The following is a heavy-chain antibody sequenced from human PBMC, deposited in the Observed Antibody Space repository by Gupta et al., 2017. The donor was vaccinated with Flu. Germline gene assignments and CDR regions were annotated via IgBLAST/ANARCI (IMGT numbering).Heavy chain of an antibody. Sequence: QVQLQQWGAGLLKPSETLSLTCAVYGGSFSGYYWSWNRQPPGKGLEWIGEINHSGSTNYNPSLKSRVTISVDTSKNQFSLKLSSVTAADTAGYYCARGRNYYYMDVWGKGTTVTVSS. CDR1: GGSFSGYY. V-gene: IGHV4-34*01. CDR2: INHSGST. CDR3: ARGRNYYYMDV. J-gene: IGHJ6*03.